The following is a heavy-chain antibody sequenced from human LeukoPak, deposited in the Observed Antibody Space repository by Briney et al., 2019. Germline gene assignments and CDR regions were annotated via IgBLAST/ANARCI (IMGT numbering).Heavy chain of an antibody. J-gene: IGHJ6*02. V-gene: IGHV7-4-1*02. CDR2: INTNTGNP. Sequence: ASVKVSCKASGYTFTSYAMNWVRQAPGQGLGWMGWINTNTGNPTYAQGFTGRFVFSLDTSVSTAYLQISSLKAEDTAVYYCARDPSDGGWFAYYYYGMDVWGQGTTVTVSS. CDR3: ARDPSDGGWFAYYYYGMDV. CDR1: GYTFTSYA. D-gene: IGHD6-19*01.